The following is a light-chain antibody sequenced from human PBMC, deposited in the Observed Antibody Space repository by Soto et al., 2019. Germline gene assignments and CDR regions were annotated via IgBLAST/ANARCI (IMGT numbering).Light chain of an antibody. J-gene: IGKJ1*01. CDR1: QSVSSY. CDR3: QQYDDSPWT. CDR2: GAS. V-gene: IGKV3-20*01. Sequence: EIVMTQSPATLSVSPWERATLSCRASQSVSSYLAWYHHKPGQSPRLLIYGASSRATGIPDRFSGSGSGTDFTLTISRLEPEDFAVYYCQQYDDSPWTFGQGTKVDIK.